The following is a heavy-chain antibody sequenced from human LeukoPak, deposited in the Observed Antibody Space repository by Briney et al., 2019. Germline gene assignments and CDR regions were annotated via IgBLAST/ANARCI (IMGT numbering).Heavy chain of an antibody. Sequence: SETLSLTCAVYGGSFTNYYWSWIRQPPGKGLEWIGEINHSGSTNYNPSLKSRVAISVDTYKKQFSLKLNSVTAADTAVYYCARHRSKWLQSSFDYWGQGTLVTVSS. CDR2: INHSGST. CDR1: GGSFTNYY. V-gene: IGHV4-34*01. CDR3: ARHRSKWLQSSFDY. J-gene: IGHJ4*02. D-gene: IGHD5-24*01.